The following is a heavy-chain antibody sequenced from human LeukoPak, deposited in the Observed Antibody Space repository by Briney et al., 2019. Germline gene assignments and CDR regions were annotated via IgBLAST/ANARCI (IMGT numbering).Heavy chain of an antibody. D-gene: IGHD3-3*01. CDR2: IYYSGST. V-gene: IGHV4-59*01. Sequence: SETLSLTCTVSDGSISSYYWSWIRQPPGKGLEWIGYIYYSGSTNYNPSLKSRVTISVDTSKNQFSLKLSSVTAADTAVYYCARDSQITIFGVTKNYFDIWGQGTMVTVSS. J-gene: IGHJ3*02. CDR1: DGSISSYY. CDR3: ARDSQITIFGVTKNYFDI.